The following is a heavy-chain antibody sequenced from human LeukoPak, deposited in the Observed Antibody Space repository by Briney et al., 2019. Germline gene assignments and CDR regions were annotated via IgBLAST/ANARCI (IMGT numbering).Heavy chain of an antibody. J-gene: IGHJ4*02. Sequence: SETLSLTCAVYGGSFSGYYWSWIRQPPGKGLEWIGGINHSGSTNYNPSLKSRVTISVDTSKNQFSLKLSSVTAADTAVYYCARGRSVLRYFDWLPRAYYFDYWGQGTLVTVSS. D-gene: IGHD3-9*01. V-gene: IGHV4-34*01. CDR2: INHSGST. CDR3: ARGRSVLRYFDWLPRAYYFDY. CDR1: GGSFSGYY.